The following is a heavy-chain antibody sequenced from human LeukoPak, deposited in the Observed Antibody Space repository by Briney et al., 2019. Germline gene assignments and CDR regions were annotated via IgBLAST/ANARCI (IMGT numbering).Heavy chain of an antibody. V-gene: IGHV1-8*01. D-gene: IGHD3-10*01. CDR3: ARVRQSSGSYRRVLDY. J-gene: IGHJ4*02. CDR2: MNPNSGNT. CDR1: GYTLTSYD. Sequence: ASVKVSCKASGYTLTSYDINWVRQATRQGLEWMGWMNPNSGNTGYPQKFQGIVTMTRNTSITTAYMELSSLRSEDSAVYYCARVRQSSGSYRRVLDYWGQGTLVTVSS.